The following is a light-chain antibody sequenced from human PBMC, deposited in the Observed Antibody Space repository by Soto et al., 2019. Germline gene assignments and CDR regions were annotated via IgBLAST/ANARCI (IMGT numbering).Light chain of an antibody. CDR3: SSYTSSSTLEVV. J-gene: IGLJ2*01. V-gene: IGLV2-14*01. CDR2: EVS. Sequence: QSVLTQPASVSGSPGQSITISCTGTSSDVDGYNYVSWYQQHPGKAPKLMIYEVSNRPSGVSDRFSASKSGNTASLTISGLQGEDEADYYCSSYTSSSTLEVVFGGGTKLTVL. CDR1: SSDVDGYNY.